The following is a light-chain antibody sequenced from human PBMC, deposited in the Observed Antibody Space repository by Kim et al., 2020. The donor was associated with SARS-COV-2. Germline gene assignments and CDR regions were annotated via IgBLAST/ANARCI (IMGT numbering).Light chain of an antibody. J-gene: IGKJ1*01. CDR2: KAS. CDR3: QQYKSYFRT. V-gene: IGKV1-5*03. Sequence: DIQMTQSPSTLSAAVGDRVTITCRASQSIGSWLAWYQQKPGKAPKLLIYKASNLESGVPSRFSGSESGTEFTLAISSLQPDDFATYYCQQYKSYFRTFGQGTKVDIK. CDR1: QSIGSW.